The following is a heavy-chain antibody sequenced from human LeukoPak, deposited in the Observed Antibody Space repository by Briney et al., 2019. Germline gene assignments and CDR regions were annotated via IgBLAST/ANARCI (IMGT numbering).Heavy chain of an antibody. Sequence: GESLKISCKGSGYSFTSYWIGWVRQMPGKGLEWMGIIYPGDSDTRYSPSFQGQVTISADKSISTAYLQWSSLKASDTAMYYCARQPHYTEQLIPSNWFDPWGQGTLVTVSS. CDR1: GYSFTSYW. D-gene: IGHD6-13*01. CDR2: IYPGDSDT. CDR3: ARQPHYTEQLIPSNWFDP. V-gene: IGHV5-51*01. J-gene: IGHJ5*02.